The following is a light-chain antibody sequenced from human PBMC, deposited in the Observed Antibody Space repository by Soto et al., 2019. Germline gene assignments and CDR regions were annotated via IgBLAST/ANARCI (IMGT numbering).Light chain of an antibody. CDR1: SSNIESNT. CDR3: AAWDDILNGYV. Sequence: QSVLTQPPSASGTPGQRVTISCSGSSSNIESNTVTWYQQLPGTAPTLVLYSNYDRPSGVPDRFSGSTSGTSASLVIRAPQSEDEADYYCAAWDDILNGYVFGGGTKVTVL. V-gene: IGLV1-44*01. J-gene: IGLJ1*01. CDR2: SNY.